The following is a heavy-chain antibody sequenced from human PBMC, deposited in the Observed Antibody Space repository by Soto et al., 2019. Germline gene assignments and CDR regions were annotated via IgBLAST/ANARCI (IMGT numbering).Heavy chain of an antibody. J-gene: IGHJ3*02. Sequence: QVQLVQSGAEVKKPGASVRVSCKASGYTFTSYYMHWVRQAPGQGLEWMGIINPSGGSTSYAQKFQGSVTMTRATSTSTAYMELSSLRSEDTAVYYCASPMRGALGAFDIWGQGTMVTVSS. D-gene: IGHD2-2*01. V-gene: IGHV1-46*01. CDR1: GYTFTSYY. CDR3: ASPMRGALGAFDI. CDR2: INPSGGST.